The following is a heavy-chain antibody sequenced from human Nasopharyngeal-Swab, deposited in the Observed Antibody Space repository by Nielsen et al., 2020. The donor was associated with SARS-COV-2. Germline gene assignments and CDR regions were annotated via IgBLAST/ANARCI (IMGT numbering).Heavy chain of an antibody. Sequence: LRLSCTVSGGSISSGGFYRRWIRQHPGKGLEWIGYIYYSGSTYYNPSLKRRVTISVDTSKNQFSLKLSSVTAADTAVYYCARAGTIFGVVIIHFDYWGQGTLVTVSS. CDR2: IYYSGST. J-gene: IGHJ4*02. CDR1: GGSISSGGFY. V-gene: IGHV4-31*03. CDR3: ARAGTIFGVVIIHFDY. D-gene: IGHD3-3*01.